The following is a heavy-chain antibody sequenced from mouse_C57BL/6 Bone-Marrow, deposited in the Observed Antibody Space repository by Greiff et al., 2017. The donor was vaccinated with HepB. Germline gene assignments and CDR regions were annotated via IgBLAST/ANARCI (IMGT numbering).Heavy chain of an antibody. J-gene: IGHJ1*03. Sequence: VQLQQSGAELVKPGASVKISCKASGYAFSSYWMNWVKQRPGQGLEWIGQIYPGDGDTNYNGKFKGKATLTADKSSSTAYMQLSSLTSEDSAVYFCARERIYYYGSWYFDVWGTGTTVTVSS. CDR3: ARERIYYYGSWYFDV. CDR1: GYAFSSYW. D-gene: IGHD1-1*01. CDR2: IYPGDGDT. V-gene: IGHV1-80*01.